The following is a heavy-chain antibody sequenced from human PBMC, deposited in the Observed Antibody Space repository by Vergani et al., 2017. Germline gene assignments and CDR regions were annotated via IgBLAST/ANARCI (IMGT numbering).Heavy chain of an antibody. D-gene: IGHD3-9*01. CDR3: AGGDYGILTGFRY. Sequence: QVQVVQSGAAVKKSGASVKVSCKTSGYTFSNYYMHWVRQAPGQGLEWMGIINPSGGHTNYAQKFQGRVTMTRDTSTSTVYMERSSLRSDDTVIYYCAGGDYGILTGFRYWGQGTLVTVSA. V-gene: IGHV1-46*01. J-gene: IGHJ4*02. CDR2: INPSGGHT. CDR1: GYTFSNYY.